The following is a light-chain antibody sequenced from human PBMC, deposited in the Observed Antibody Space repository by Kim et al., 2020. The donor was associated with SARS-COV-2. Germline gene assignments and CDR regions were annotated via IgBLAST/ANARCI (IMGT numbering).Light chain of an antibody. Sequence: SVSPEERATLSCRASQSVSSYLAWYQQKPGQAPRLLIYDASNRATGIPARFSGSGSGTDFTLTISSLEPEDFAVYYCQQRSNWRTFGQGTRLEIK. J-gene: IGKJ5*01. CDR3: QQRSNWRT. V-gene: IGKV3-11*01. CDR1: QSVSSY. CDR2: DAS.